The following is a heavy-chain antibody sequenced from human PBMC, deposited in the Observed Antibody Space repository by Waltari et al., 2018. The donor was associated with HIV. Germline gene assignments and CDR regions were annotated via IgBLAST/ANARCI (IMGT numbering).Heavy chain of an antibody. Sequence: EVQLLESGGGLVQPGGSLRLSCTNSFSSFAMTWFRQGPGKGLEWVSAMTASGYNTLYADSVRGRFSVSRDNSTNTLDLEINTLGAEDTAIDFCAKRDWKRDGSGYLPLGCGYWGQATLVIVSS. CDR3: AKRDWKRDGSGYLPLGCGY. V-gene: IGHV3-23*01. D-gene: IGHD3-22*01. CDR2: MTASGYNT. J-gene: IGHJ4*02. CDR1: FSSFA.